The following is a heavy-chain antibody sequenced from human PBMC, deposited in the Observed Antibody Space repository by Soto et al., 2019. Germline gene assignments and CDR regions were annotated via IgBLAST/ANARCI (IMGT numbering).Heavy chain of an antibody. CDR1: GLTFTSSS. D-gene: IGHD4-17*01. Sequence: QVQLVQSGGGVVQAGNSLRLSCTASGLTFTSSSFHWVRQAPGKGLEWVAVISENGDRQYSTESVRGRFLISRDSSKNTVYLQMNSLRPEDTGVYFCARRLATTVSALGYWGQGALVTLSS. CDR3: ARRLATTVSALGY. CDR2: ISENGDRQ. V-gene: IGHV3-30-3*01. J-gene: IGHJ4*02.